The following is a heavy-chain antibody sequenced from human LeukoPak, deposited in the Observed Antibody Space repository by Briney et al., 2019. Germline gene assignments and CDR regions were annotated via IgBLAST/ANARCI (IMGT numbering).Heavy chain of an antibody. CDR3: AKDRDITVLLWFGESSNAFDI. Sequence: QPGGSLRLSCAASGFTFSSYGMHWVRQAPGKGLEWVAFIRYDGSNKYYADSVKGRFTISRDNSKNTLYLQMNSLRAKDTAVYYCAKDRDITVLLWFGESSNAFDIWGQGTMVTVSS. CDR1: GFTFSSYG. V-gene: IGHV3-30*02. J-gene: IGHJ3*02. CDR2: IRYDGSNK. D-gene: IGHD3-10*01.